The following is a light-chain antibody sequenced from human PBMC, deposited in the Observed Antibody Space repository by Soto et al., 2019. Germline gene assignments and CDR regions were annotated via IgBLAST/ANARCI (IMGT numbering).Light chain of an antibody. CDR1: SSDVGGYDY. V-gene: IGLV2-8*01. CDR2: EVT. CDR3: SSFAGTNNFVL. J-gene: IGLJ2*01. Sequence: QTVVTQPPSASGSPGQSVTISCTGTSSDVGGYDYVSWFQQHPGKAPKLLIYEVTKRPSGVPDRFSGSKSGNTASLTVSGLQAEDEADYYCSSFAGTNNFVLFGGGTKLTVL.